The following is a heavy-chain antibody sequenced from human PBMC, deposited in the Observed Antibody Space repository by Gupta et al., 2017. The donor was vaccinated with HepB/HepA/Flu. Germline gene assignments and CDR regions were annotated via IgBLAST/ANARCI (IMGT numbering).Heavy chain of an antibody. J-gene: IGHJ6*03. CDR2: INPNSGGT. V-gene: IGHV1-2*02. CDR1: GYTFTGYY. D-gene: IGHD6-6*01. Sequence: QVQLVQSGAEVKKPGASVKVSCKASGYTFTGYYMHWVRQAPGQGLEWMGWINPNSGGTNYAQKFQGRVTMTRDTSISTAYMELSRLRSDDTAVYYCASSSIAARPDYYYYMDVWGKGTTVTVSS. CDR3: ASSSIAARPDYYYYMDV.